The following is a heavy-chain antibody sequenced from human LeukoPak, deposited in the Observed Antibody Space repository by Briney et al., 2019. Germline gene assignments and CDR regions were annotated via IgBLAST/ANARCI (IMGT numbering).Heavy chain of an antibody. CDR1: GGSISRGGYY. V-gene: IGHV4-31*03. Sequence: NPSQTLSLTCTVSGGSISRGGYYWSWIRRHPGKGLEWIVYSYYNGSTYYNPSRQSRVTISVDTDKNQFSLKLSYVTDEDTDVYYCESARSGSSGLDFEYQGQRTLVT. D-gene: IGHD3-10*01. J-gene: IGHJ4*02. CDR2: SYYNGST. CDR3: ESARSGSSGLDFEY.